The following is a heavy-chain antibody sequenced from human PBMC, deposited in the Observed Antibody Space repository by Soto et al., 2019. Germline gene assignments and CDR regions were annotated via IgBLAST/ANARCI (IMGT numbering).Heavy chain of an antibody. CDR2: IYPDYSDA. CDR1: GYSFTSYW. D-gene: IGHD2-15*01. CDR3: ARADGYCSGGSCFGIHY. Sequence: GESLKISCKGSGYSFTSYWIVWVRQMPGKGLEWMGIIYPDYSDARYSPSFQGQATFSADKSITTAYLQWSSLKASDTAMYYCARADGYCSGGSCFGIHYWGQGTLVTVSS. V-gene: IGHV5-51*01. J-gene: IGHJ4*02.